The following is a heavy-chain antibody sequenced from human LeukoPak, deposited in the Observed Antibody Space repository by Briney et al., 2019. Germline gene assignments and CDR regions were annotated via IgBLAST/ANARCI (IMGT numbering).Heavy chain of an antibody. V-gene: IGHV3-23*01. Sequence: GGSLRLSCAASGFTFSSYAMSWVRQAPGKGLEWVSTIGGSGGSTYYADSVKGRFTISRDNSKNTLCLQMNSLRAEDTAVYYCAKGTKSGYYTYNWFDPWGQGTLVTVSS. CDR3: AKGTKSGYYTYNWFDP. CDR1: GFTFSSYA. J-gene: IGHJ5*02. CDR2: IGGSGGST. D-gene: IGHD3-22*01.